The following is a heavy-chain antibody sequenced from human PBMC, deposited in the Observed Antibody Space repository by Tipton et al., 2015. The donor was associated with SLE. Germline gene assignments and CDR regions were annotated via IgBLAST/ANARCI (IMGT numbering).Heavy chain of an antibody. CDR2: VHDSVMV. J-gene: IGHJ4*02. CDR1: GGLTRDYF. V-gene: IGHV4-59*01. CDR3: VRDPALAETGTYFDR. Sequence: LSLTCTVSGGLTRDYFWTWIRQPPGRGLGYIGYVHDSVMVNYNPSLKSRVTISADTSRNQFSLTLTSVTAADTAKYYCVRDPALAETGTYFDRWGQGILVSVSS. D-gene: IGHD1-14*01.